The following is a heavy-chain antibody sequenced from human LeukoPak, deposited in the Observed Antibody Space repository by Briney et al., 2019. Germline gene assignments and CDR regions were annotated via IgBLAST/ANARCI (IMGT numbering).Heavy chain of an antibody. D-gene: IGHD2-2*01. Sequence: SGTLSLTCDVSGGSISSSNWWSWVRQPPGKGLEWIGEIYHSGSTNYNPSLKSRVTISVDKSKNQFSLKLSSVTAADTAVYYCARGYCSSTSCYYYGMDVWGKGTTVTVSS. CDR1: GGSISSSNW. CDR2: IYHSGST. V-gene: IGHV4-4*02. J-gene: IGHJ6*04. CDR3: ARGYCSSTSCYYYGMDV.